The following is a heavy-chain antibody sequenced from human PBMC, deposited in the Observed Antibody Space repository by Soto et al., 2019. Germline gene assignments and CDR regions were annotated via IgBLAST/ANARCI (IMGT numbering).Heavy chain of an antibody. CDR3: ARALYCSGGSCYSVSRGWFDP. V-gene: IGHV1-46*03. J-gene: IGHJ5*02. CDR1: GYTFTSYY. Sequence: QVQLVQSGAEVKKPGASVKVSCKASGYTFTSYYMHWVRQAPGQGLEWMGIINPSGGSTSYEPKFQGRVTMTRATYTSTVYPELSSLRSEDPAVYYCARALYCSGGSCYSVSRGWFDPWGKGTLVTVSS. CDR2: INPSGGST. D-gene: IGHD2-15*01.